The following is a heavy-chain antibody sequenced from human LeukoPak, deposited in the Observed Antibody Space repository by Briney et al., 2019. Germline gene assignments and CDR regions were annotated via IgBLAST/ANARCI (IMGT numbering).Heavy chain of an antibody. D-gene: IGHD3-16*01. CDR3: ARRSVTFSFDY. V-gene: IGHV1-46*01. Sequence: ASVKVSCKTSGYTFTSYNMHWVQLAPGQGLEWMGVVNPSSGDTSYEQKFQGRVTMTRDTSTNTVYMELSSLRSEDTAVYYCARRSVTFSFDYWGQGTLVTVSS. CDR2: VNPSSGDT. CDR1: GYTFTSYN. J-gene: IGHJ4*02.